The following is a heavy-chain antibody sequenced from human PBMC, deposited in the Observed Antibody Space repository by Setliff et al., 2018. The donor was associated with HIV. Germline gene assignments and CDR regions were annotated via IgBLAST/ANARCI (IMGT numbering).Heavy chain of an antibody. CDR2: IYSDDYT. D-gene: IGHD3-16*01. CDR3: AKDWGSRLSYSFYYMDV. V-gene: IGHV3-66*01. Sequence: GGSLRLSCAVSGFNVNNKYMAWVRQAPGRGLEWVSIIYSDDYTKYADSLKGRFTISRDTSKNTLYLQMNSLRTEDTAVYYCAKDWGSRLSYSFYYMDVWGKGTTVTVSS. CDR1: GFNVNNKY. J-gene: IGHJ6*03.